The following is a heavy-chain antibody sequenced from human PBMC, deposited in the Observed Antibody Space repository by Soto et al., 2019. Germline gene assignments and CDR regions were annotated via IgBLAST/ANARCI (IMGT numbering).Heavy chain of an antibody. D-gene: IGHD6-6*01. J-gene: IGHJ4*02. Sequence: GGSLRLSCAASGFTFSSYEMNRVRQAPGKGLEWVSYIRSSGSTIYYADSVKGRFTISRDNAKNSLYLQMNSLRAEDTAVYYCARGGYEYSSLGGLYYFDYWGQGTLVTVSS. V-gene: IGHV3-48*03. CDR2: IRSSGSTI. CDR3: ARGGYEYSSLGGLYYFDY. CDR1: GFTFSSYE.